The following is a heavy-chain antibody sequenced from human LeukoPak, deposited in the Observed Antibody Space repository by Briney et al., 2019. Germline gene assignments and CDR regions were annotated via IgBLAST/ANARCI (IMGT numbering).Heavy chain of an antibody. V-gene: IGHV3-21*01. D-gene: IGHD4-17*01. CDR3: ARDSYGDYPIDY. Sequence: GGSLRLSCAASGFTFSSYSMNWVRQAPGKGLEWVSSISSSSSYIYYADSVKGRFTISRDNAKNSLYLQMNSLRAEDTAVYYCARDSYGDYPIDYWGQGTLVTVSS. CDR1: GFTFSSYS. J-gene: IGHJ4*02. CDR2: ISSSSSYI.